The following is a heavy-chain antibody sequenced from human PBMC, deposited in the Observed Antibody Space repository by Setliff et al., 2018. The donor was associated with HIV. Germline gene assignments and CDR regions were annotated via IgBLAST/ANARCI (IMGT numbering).Heavy chain of an antibody. CDR3: ARGRPGWYLDC. CDR2: INPNSGIT. Sequence: ASVKVSCKASGYTFTDYYIHWVRQAPGQGLEWMGWINPNSGITNYAQKFQGRVTITRDMSIKTAYMDLTSLGSDDMAIYYCARGRPGWYLDCWGQGALVTVSS. D-gene: IGHD6-19*01. CDR1: GYTFTDYY. V-gene: IGHV1-2*02. J-gene: IGHJ4*02.